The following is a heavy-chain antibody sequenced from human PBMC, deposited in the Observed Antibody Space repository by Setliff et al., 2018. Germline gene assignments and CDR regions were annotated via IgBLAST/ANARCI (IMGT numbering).Heavy chain of an antibody. Sequence: SVKVSCKASGDTFTRYGISWVRQAPGQGLEWVGTIIPIFDSPNTAQKLQDRVTITAEKSTSTFYMELSSLRSEDTAVYYCARVAGIPVTGTSWYLDLWGRGTLVT. J-gene: IGHJ2*01. D-gene: IGHD6-19*01. CDR1: GDTFTRYG. V-gene: IGHV1-69*06. CDR2: IIPIFDSP. CDR3: ARVAGIPVTGTSWYLDL.